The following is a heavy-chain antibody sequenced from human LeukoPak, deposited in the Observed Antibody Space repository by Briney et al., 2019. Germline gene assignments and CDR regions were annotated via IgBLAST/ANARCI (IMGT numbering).Heavy chain of an antibody. J-gene: IGHJ4*02. V-gene: IGHV3-48*03. CDR3: ARDTTFSFDY. Sequence: GGSLRLSCAASGFTFSSYEMNWVRQAPGKGQEWVSYISSSGSTIYYADSVKGRFTISRDNAKNSLYLQMNSLRAEDTAVYYCARDTTFSFDYWGQGTLVTVSS. CDR2: ISSSGSTI. D-gene: IGHD2/OR15-2a*01. CDR1: GFTFSSYE.